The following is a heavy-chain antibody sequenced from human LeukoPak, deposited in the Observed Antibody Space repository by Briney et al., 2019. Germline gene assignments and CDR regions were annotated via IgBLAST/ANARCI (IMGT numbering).Heavy chain of an antibody. V-gene: IGHV1-2*02. Sequence: GASVKVSCKASGYTFTGYYMHWVRQAPGQGLEWMGWINPNSGGTNYAQKFQGRVTMTRDTSISTAYMELNSLRSDDTAVYYCARVSRPGIVGAKGHFDYWGQGTLVTVSS. CDR1: GYTFTGYY. J-gene: IGHJ4*02. CDR3: ARVSRPGIVGAKGHFDY. D-gene: IGHD1-26*01. CDR2: INPNSGGT.